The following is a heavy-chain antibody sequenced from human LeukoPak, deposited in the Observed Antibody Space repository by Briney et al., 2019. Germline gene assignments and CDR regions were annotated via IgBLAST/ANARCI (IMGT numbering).Heavy chain of an antibody. V-gene: IGHV3-43*02. J-gene: IGHJ4*02. CDR1: GFTFDDYA. D-gene: IGHD5-12*01. CDR3: AKAQRYSGYDLGLFDY. Sequence: GGSLRLSCAASGFTFDDYAMHWVRQAPGKGLEWVSLISGDGGSTYYADSVKGRFTISRDNNKNSLYLQMNSLRTEDTALYYCAKAQRYSGYDLGLFDYWGQGTLVTVSS. CDR2: ISGDGGST.